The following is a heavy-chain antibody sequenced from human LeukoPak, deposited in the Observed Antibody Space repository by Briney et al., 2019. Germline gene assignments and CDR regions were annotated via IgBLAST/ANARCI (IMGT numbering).Heavy chain of an antibody. CDR3: ARVKFEDSSYDILTGYQPFDP. D-gene: IGHD3-9*01. CDR1: GYTFTSYY. V-gene: IGHV1-46*01. J-gene: IGHJ5*02. Sequence: GASVKVSCKASGYTFTSYYMHWVRQAPGQGLEWMGIINPSGGGTSHAQKFQGRVTMTRDTSTSTVYMELSSLRSEDTAVYYCARVKFEDSSYDILTGYQPFDPWGQGTLVTVSS. CDR2: INPSGGGT.